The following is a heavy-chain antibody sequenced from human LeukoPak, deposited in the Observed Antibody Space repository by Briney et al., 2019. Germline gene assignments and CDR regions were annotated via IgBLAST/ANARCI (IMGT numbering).Heavy chain of an antibody. CDR3: ARVAARYVSMDV. V-gene: IGHV4-59*01. Sequence: SETLSLTCTVSAGSINNYYWSWIRQPPGKGLEWIGYIYYSGSTNYNPSLKSRVTISVDTSKKQVSLNPSSVTAADTAVYYCARVAARYVSMDVWGQGTTVTVSS. CDR1: AGSINNYY. D-gene: IGHD6-6*01. CDR2: IYYSGST. J-gene: IGHJ6*02.